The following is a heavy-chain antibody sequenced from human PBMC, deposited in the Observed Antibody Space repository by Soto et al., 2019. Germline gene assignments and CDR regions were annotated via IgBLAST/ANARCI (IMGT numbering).Heavy chain of an antibody. CDR2: IYSGGST. CDR1: GFTVSSNY. J-gene: IGHJ3*02. Sequence: GGSLRLSCAASGFTVSSNYMSWVRQAPGKGLEWVSVIYSGGSTYYADSVKGRFTISRDNSKNTLYLQMNSLRAEDTAVYYCAKDQEDYDFLTGPPRYAFDIWGQGTMVTVSS. CDR3: AKDQEDYDFLTGPPRYAFDI. V-gene: IGHV3-66*01. D-gene: IGHD3-9*01.